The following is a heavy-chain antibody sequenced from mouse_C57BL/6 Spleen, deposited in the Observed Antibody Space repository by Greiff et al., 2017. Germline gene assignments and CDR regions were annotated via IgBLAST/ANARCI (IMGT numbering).Heavy chain of an antibody. CDR1: GYTFTDYN. V-gene: IGHV1-18*01. Sequence: VQLQQSGPELVKPGASVKIPCKASGYTFTDYNMDWVKQSHGKSLEWIGDINPNNGGTIYNQKFKGKATLTVDKSSSTAYMELRSLTSEDTAVYYCARRGLYYDYDYYAMDYWGQGTSVTVSS. CDR3: ARRGLYYDYDYYAMDY. CDR2: INPNNGGT. D-gene: IGHD2-4*01. J-gene: IGHJ4*01.